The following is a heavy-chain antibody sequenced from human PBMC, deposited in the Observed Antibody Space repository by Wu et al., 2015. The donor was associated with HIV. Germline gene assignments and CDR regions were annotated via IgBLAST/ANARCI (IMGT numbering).Heavy chain of an antibody. Sequence: QVQLVQSGAEVKKPGSSVKVSCKASGGTFSSYAISWVRQAPGQGLEWMGRIIPIFGTANYAQKFQGRVTITADESTSTAYMELSSLRSEDTAVYYCARDRGGSGSYFLPFDPWGQGTLVTVSS. V-gene: IGHV1-69*13. J-gene: IGHJ5*02. D-gene: IGHD3-10*01. CDR3: ARDRGGSGSYFLPFDP. CDR2: IIPIFGTA. CDR1: GGTFSSYA.